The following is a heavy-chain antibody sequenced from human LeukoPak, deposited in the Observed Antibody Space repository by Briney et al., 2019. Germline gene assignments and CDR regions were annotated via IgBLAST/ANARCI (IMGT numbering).Heavy chain of an antibody. CDR3: ARDRGSYGMDV. Sequence: GGSLRLSCAASGFTFNSFAMSWVRQAPGKGLEWVSTISSRGDRTHYADSVKGRFSISRDNSKNTLYLQMNSLRAEDTAVYYCARDRGSYGMDVWGQGTTVTVSS. D-gene: IGHD1-26*01. CDR2: ISSRGDRT. V-gene: IGHV3-23*01. CDR1: GFTFNSFA. J-gene: IGHJ6*02.